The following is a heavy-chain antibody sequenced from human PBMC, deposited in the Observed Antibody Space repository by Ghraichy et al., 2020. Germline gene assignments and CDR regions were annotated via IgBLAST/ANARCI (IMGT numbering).Heavy chain of an antibody. J-gene: IGHJ4*02. D-gene: IGHD2-2*02. CDR2: INHSGST. CDR3: ARAVPGRDDIVVVPAAIMAFDY. V-gene: IGHV4-34*01. CDR1: GGSFSGYY. Sequence: SETLSLTCAVYGGSFSGYYWSWIRQPPGKGLEWIGEINHSGSTNYNPSLKSRVTISVDTSKNQFSLKLSSVTAADTAVYYCARAVPGRDDIVVVPAAIMAFDYWGQGTLVTVSS.